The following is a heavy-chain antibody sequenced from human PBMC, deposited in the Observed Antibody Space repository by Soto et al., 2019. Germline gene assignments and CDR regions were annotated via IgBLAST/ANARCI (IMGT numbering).Heavy chain of an antibody. V-gene: IGHV1-69*01. CDR2: IIPVFGSP. CDR3: AKGEGRWELPL. D-gene: IGHD1-7*01. CDR1: GGFVRSDP. J-gene: IGHJ4*02. Sequence: QLQLVQSGAEVKKPGSSVKVSCKASGGFVRSDPISWVRQAPGQGPEWIGGIIPVFGSPTYAEKFQGRVTITADESSRTAYLERTSLKSEDTAVYFCAKGEGRWELPLWGQGTQVTVSS.